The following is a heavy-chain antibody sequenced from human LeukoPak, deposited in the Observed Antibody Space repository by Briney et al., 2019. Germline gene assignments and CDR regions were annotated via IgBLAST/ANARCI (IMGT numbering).Heavy chain of an antibody. Sequence: SGTLSLTCTVSGGSISSYYWSWIRQPAGKGLEWIGRVYSGGRTNYNPSLKSRVTMSVGTSKSQFSLKLSSVTAADTAVYYCAREYYDGSGYPMFDPWGQGTLVTVSS. J-gene: IGHJ5*02. CDR2: VYSGGRT. CDR3: AREYYDGSGYPMFDP. D-gene: IGHD3-22*01. CDR1: GGSISSYY. V-gene: IGHV4-4*07.